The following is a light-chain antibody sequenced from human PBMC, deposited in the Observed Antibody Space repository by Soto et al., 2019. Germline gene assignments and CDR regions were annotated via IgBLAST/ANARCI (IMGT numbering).Light chain of an antibody. V-gene: IGLV8-61*01. J-gene: IGLJ3*02. Sequence: QTVVTQEPSFSVSPGGTVTLTCGLNSDSVSSSYYPSWYQQTPGQAPRTLIYDTNTRSSGVPDRFSGSILGNKAALTITGAQADDESDYYCVLYMGSGLAVFGGGTKVTVL. CDR3: VLYMGSGLAV. CDR1: SDSVSSSYY. CDR2: DTN.